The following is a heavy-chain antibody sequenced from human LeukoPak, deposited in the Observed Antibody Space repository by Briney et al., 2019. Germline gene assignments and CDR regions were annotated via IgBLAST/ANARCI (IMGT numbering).Heavy chain of an antibody. J-gene: IGHJ4*02. CDR3: ARDRGSIVGATEGFDY. CDR1: GFTFDDYA. D-gene: IGHD1-26*01. Sequence: GGSLRLSCAASGFTFDDYAMHWVRQAPGKGLEWVSLISGDGGSTYYADSVKGRFTISRDSAKNSLYLQMNSLRAEDTAVYYCARDRGSIVGATEGFDYWGQGALVTVSS. V-gene: IGHV3-43*02. CDR2: ISGDGGST.